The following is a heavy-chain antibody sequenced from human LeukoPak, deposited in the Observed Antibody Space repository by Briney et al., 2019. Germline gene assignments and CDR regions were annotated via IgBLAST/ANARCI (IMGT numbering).Heavy chain of an antibody. Sequence: GGSLKISCKGSGYSFTNYWIGWGRQMPGKGVEGMGIIYPGDSDTRYSPSFQGQVTISAHKSIIPAYLQWSSLKASDPAMYYCARQNVRSSWYGLYYYYYYGMDVWGQGTTVTVSS. D-gene: IGHD6-13*01. J-gene: IGHJ6*02. CDR2: IYPGDSDT. V-gene: IGHV5-51*01. CDR3: ARQNVRSSWYGLYYYYYYGMDV. CDR1: GYSFTNYW.